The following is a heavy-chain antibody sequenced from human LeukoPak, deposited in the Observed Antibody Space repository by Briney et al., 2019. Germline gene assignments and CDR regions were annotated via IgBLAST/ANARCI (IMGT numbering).Heavy chain of an antibody. D-gene: IGHD5-24*01. J-gene: IGHJ4*02. Sequence: GGSLRLSCAASGFTFSSYTMNWVRQAPGKGLEWVSSISSSSSYIYYADSVKGRFTISRDNAKNSLYLQMNSLRAEDTAVYYCAREGDGYNSPFDYWGQGTLVTVSS. CDR1: GFTFSSYT. V-gene: IGHV3-21*01. CDR2: ISSSSSYI. CDR3: AREGDGYNSPFDY.